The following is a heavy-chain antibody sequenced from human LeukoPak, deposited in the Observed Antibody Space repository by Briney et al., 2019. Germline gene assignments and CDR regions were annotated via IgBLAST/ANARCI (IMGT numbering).Heavy chain of an antibody. J-gene: IGHJ3*01. Sequence: GGSLRLSCAASGSTFDDYGMSWVRQAPGKGLEWVSAVSGSGDKTYYADSMKGWFTISRDNSKNTVYLQMNSLRAEYTAVYYCAARKDDFDVWGQGTMVTVSS. D-gene: IGHD2-15*01. V-gene: IGHV3-23*01. CDR1: GSTFDDYG. CDR3: AARKDDFDV. CDR2: VSGSGDKT.